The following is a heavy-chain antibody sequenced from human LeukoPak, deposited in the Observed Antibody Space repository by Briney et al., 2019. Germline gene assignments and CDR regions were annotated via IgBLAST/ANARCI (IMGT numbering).Heavy chain of an antibody. V-gene: IGHV5-51*01. D-gene: IGHD3-22*01. CDR1: GHXFTNYW. CDR2: IYPGDSET. J-gene: IGHJ4*02. CDR3: ARSFYDTSGHHRLDC. Sequence: GESLKISCNGSGHXFTNYWIGWVRQMPGKGLEWMGIIYPGDSETTYSPSFQGQVTISADKSISTTYLQWSSLKASDTAMYYCARSFYDTSGHHRLDCWGQGTLVTVSS.